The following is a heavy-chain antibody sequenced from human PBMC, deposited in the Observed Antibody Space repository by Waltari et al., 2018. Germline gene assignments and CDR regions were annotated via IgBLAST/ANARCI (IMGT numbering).Heavy chain of an antibody. D-gene: IGHD3-10*01. J-gene: IGHJ5*02. V-gene: IGHV3-33*06. CDR2: ALFDGVKT. CDR1: GFSLSNFG. Sequence: QVQLVESGGGVVQPGMSLRLSCAASGFSLSNFGMHWVRQVPGKGLEWVALALFDGVKTYYADSVRSRFTISRDNSKNTLYLDIKNLRVDDTAIYYCAKDAFGNTYLDHWGQGTLVTVSS. CDR3: AKDAFGNTYLDH.